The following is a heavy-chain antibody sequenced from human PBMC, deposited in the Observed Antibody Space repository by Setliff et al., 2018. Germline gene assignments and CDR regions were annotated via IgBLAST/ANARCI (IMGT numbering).Heavy chain of an antibody. CDR1: GGSISTYY. D-gene: IGHD3-3*01. Sequence: PSETLSLTCTVSGGSISTYYWSWIRQPPGKGLEFIGYVYYSGSTNYNPSLKSRVTISVDTSKNQFSLKLSSVTAADTAVYYCARVVGYDFWSGYYIYYYYYMDVWGKGTTVTVSS. V-gene: IGHV4-59*01. CDR2: VYYSGST. J-gene: IGHJ6*03. CDR3: ARVVGYDFWSGYYIYYYYYMDV.